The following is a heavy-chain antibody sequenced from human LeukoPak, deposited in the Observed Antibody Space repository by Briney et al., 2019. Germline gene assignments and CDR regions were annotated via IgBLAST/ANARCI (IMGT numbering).Heavy chain of an antibody. J-gene: IGHJ6*02. Sequence: SQTLSLTCAISGDSVSTNSAAWSWIRQSPSRGLEWLGRTYYRSRWYNDYAVSVKSRITIKSDTSKNQFSLQLNSVTPEDTAVYYCARNRDLGNYYDGMVVWGQGTTVTVSS. CDR3: ARNRDLGNYYDGMVV. CDR1: GDSVSTNSAA. CDR2: TYYRSRWYN. D-gene: IGHD7-27*01. V-gene: IGHV6-1*01.